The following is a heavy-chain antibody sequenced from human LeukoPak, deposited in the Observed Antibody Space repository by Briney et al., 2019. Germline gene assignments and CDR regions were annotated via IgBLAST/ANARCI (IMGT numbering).Heavy chain of an antibody. CDR3: AKDSGSYIDY. Sequence: GGSLRLSCAASGFTFDDYAMHWVRQAPGKGLEWVSGISWNSGSIGYADSVKGRFTISRDNAKNSLYLQMNSLRAEDTALYYCAKDSGSYIDYWGRGTLVTVSS. CDR1: GFTFDDYA. D-gene: IGHD1-26*01. CDR2: ISWNSGSI. V-gene: IGHV3-9*01. J-gene: IGHJ4*02.